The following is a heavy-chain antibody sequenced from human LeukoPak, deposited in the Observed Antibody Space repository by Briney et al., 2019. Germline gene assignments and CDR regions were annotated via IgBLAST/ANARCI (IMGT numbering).Heavy chain of an antibody. V-gene: IGHV4-59*12. CDR3: ARDCETYYYGSGRGDWFDP. CDR2: IYYSGST. CDR1: GGSISSYY. D-gene: IGHD3-10*01. Sequence: SETLSLTCTVSGGSISSYYWSWIRQPPGKGLEWIGYIYYSGSTNYNPSLKSRVTISVDTSKNQFSLKLSSVTAADTAVYYCARDCETYYYGSGRGDWFDPWGQGTLVTVSS. J-gene: IGHJ5*02.